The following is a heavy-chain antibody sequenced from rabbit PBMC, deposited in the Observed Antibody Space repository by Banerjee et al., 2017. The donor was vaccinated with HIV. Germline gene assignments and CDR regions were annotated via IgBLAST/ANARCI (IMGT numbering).Heavy chain of an antibody. Sequence: QQLVESGGGLVKPGASLTLTCKASGFSFSSGLPMCWVRQAPGKGLEWITCIYTTSGSTWYASWAKGRFTISQTSSTTVTLQMTSLTAADTATYFCARRGTLSLWGQGTLVTVS. CDR3: ARRGTLSL. V-gene: IGHV1S40*01. D-gene: IGHD7-1*01. CDR2: IYTTSGST. J-gene: IGHJ3*01. CDR1: GFSFSSGLP.